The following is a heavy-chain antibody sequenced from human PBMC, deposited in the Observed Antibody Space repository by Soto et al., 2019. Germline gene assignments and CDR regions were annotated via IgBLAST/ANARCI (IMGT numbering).Heavy chain of an antibody. D-gene: IGHD6-13*01. CDR3: ANSQPGIAAAGTGPQGDP. J-gene: IGHJ5*02. CDR1: GFTFSSYA. V-gene: IGHV3-23*01. Sequence: GGSLRLSCAASGFTFSSYAMSWVRQAPGKGLEWVSAISGSGGSTYYADSVKGRFTISRDNSKNTLYLQMNSLRAEDTAVYYCANSQPGIAAAGTGPQGDPWGQGTLVTVSS. CDR2: ISGSGGST.